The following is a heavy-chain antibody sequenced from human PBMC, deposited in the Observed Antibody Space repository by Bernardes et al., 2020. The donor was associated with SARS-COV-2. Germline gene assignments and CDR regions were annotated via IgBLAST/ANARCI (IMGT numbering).Heavy chain of an antibody. Sequence: GGSLRLSCAASGFTFSDYYMSWIRQAPGKGLEWVSAISGSGGSTYYADSVKGRFTISRDNSKNTLYLQMNSLRAEDTAVYYCAKADDSSGYYSPYYFDYWGQGTLVTVSS. CDR1: GFTFSDYY. D-gene: IGHD3-22*01. J-gene: IGHJ4*02. V-gene: IGHV3-23*01. CDR3: AKADDSSGYYSPYYFDY. CDR2: ISGSGGST.